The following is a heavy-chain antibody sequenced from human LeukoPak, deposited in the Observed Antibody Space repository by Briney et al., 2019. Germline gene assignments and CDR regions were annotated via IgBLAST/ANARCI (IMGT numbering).Heavy chain of an antibody. CDR3: ARAVTIFGVATAPGY. J-gene: IGHJ4*02. V-gene: IGHV1-2*02. D-gene: IGHD3-3*01. CDR2: IIPNSGGT. CDR1: GYTFTGYY. Sequence: GASVKASCKASGYTFTGYYMHWVRQAPGQGLEWMGWIIPNSGGTNYAQKFQGRVTMTRDTSISTAYMELSRLRSDDTAVYYCARAVTIFGVATAPGYWGQGTLVTVSS.